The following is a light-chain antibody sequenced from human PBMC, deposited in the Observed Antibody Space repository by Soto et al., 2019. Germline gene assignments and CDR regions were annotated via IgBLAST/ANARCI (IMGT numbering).Light chain of an antibody. J-gene: IGKJ4*01. CDR2: TVS. V-gene: IGKV2-40*01. CDR1: QSLLDSDDVNTY. CDR3: MQRIEFPPT. Sequence: DIVMTQTPLSLPVTPGEPASISCRSSQSLLDSDDVNTYLDWYLQKPGPSPQLLIYTVSYRASGVPDRFSGHWSGTDFTLKISMVEAEDVGVYYCMQRIEFPPTFGGGSKVEIK.